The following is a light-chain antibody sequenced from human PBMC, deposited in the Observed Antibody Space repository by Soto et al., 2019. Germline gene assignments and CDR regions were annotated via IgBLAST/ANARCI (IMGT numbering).Light chain of an antibody. J-gene: IGKJ5*01. CDR3: QQSDDLPLT. CDR1: HDITNC. Sequence: DIKMTQSPSSLSVSVGDRVTITCQSSHDITNCVNWYQQKPGKAPKRLIDDVSKYETGVPSSFSGSGSGTDFTISISSLPPAVIATYFCQQSDDLPLTFGKGTLLDVK. CDR2: DVS. V-gene: IGKV1-33*01.